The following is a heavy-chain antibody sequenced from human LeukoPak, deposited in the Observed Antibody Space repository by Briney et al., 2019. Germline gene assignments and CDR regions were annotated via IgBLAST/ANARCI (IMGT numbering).Heavy chain of an antibody. CDR2: IYYAGT. Sequence: SETLSLTCTVSGGSVSDYYWSWIRQSPGKGLEWIGYIYYAGTSYNPSLKSRVTISADTSKNQFSLNLSSVTAADTAVYYCASRKLGNDYWGQGTLVTVSS. CDR3: ASRKLGNDY. V-gene: IGHV4-59*02. J-gene: IGHJ4*02. D-gene: IGHD7-27*01. CDR1: GGSVSDYY.